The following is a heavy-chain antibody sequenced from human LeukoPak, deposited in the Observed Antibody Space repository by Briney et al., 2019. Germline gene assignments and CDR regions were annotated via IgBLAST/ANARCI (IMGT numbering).Heavy chain of an antibody. CDR3: ARGPLGGAFDI. CDR1: GGSISSSSYY. D-gene: IGHD3-16*01. J-gene: IGHJ3*02. V-gene: IGHV4-39*07. Sequence: SETLSLTCTVPGGSISSSSYYWGWIRQPPGKGLEWIGSIYYSGSTYYNPSLKSRVTRSVDTSKNQFSLQLRSVTAADTAVYYCARGPLGGAFDIWGQGTMVTVSS. CDR2: IYYSGST.